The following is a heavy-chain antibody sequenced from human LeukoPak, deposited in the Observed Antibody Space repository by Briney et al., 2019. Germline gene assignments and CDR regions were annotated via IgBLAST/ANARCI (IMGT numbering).Heavy chain of an antibody. J-gene: IGHJ4*02. CDR3: ARAASFWSGYYDY. CDR1: GGSISSSSYY. CDR2: IYYSGST. V-gene: IGHV4-39*07. Sequence: SETLSLTCTVSGGSISSSSYYWGWIRQPPGKGLEWIGSIYYSGSTYYNPSLKSRVTISVDTSKNQFSLKLSSVTAADTAVYYCARAASFWSGYYDYWGQGTLVTVSS. D-gene: IGHD3-3*01.